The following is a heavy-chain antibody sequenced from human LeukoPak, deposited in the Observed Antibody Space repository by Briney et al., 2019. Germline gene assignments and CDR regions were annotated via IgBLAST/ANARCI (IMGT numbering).Heavy chain of an antibody. D-gene: IGHD5-18*01. CDR3: TTIKRGDIFGYFDF. CDR1: GGSISSYH. J-gene: IGHJ4*02. CDR2: IYYTGVS. V-gene: IGHV4-59*01. Sequence: SETPSLTCTFSGGSISSYHWNWIRQTPGKGLEWIGYIYYTGVSNYNPSLKSRVAISVDSSKNQFSLKVTSVTAADTAIYYCTTIKRGDIFGYFDFWGQGALVTVSS.